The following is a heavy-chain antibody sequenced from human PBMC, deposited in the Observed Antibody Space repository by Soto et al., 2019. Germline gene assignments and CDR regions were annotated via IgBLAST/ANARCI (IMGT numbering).Heavy chain of an antibody. CDR1: GFTFSGYG. CDR3: ARGPYSGSPIDY. D-gene: IGHD1-26*01. Sequence: PGGSLRLSCAASGFTFSGYGMHWVRQAPGKGLEWVAGIYYDGSNKYYADSVKGRFTISRDNSKNTLFLQMNSLRAEDTAVYYCARGPYSGSPIDYWGQGTLVTVSS. V-gene: IGHV3-33*01. J-gene: IGHJ4*02. CDR2: IYYDGSNK.